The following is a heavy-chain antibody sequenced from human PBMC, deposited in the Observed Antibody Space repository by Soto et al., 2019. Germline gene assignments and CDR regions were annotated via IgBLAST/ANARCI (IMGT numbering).Heavy chain of an antibody. CDR3: ARERVVGGSMNYYYGMDV. J-gene: IGHJ6*02. V-gene: IGHV3-30-3*01. Sequence: GGSLRLSCAASGFTFSSYAMHWVRQAPGKGLEWVAVISYDGSNKYYADSVKGRFTISRDNSKNTLYLQMNSLRAEDTAVYYCARERVVGGSMNYYYGMDVWGQGTTVTVSS. CDR1: GFTFSSYA. D-gene: IGHD2-15*01. CDR2: ISYDGSNK.